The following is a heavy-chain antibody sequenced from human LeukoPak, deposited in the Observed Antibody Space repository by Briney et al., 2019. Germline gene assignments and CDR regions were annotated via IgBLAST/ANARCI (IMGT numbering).Heavy chain of an antibody. CDR2: ISANDGNT. Sequence: ASVKVSCKASGYTFTSYGISWVRQAPGQGLEWMGWISANDGNTDYPQKLLGRVTMTTGTSTSTAYMELRSLRSDDTAVYYCARESHVTREDYWGQGTLVTVSS. V-gene: IGHV1-18*01. D-gene: IGHD3-10*01. CDR1: GYTFTSYG. CDR3: ARESHVTREDY. J-gene: IGHJ4*02.